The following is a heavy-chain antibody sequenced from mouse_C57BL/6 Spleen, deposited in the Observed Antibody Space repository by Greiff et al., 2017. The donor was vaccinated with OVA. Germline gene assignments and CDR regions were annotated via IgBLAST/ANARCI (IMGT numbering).Heavy chain of an antibody. V-gene: IGHV1-15*01. CDR2: IDPETGGT. CDR1: GYTFTDYE. J-gene: IGHJ3*01. Sequence: QVQLQQSGAELVRPGASVTLSCKASGYTFTDYEMHWVKQTPVHGLEWIGAIDPETGGTAYNQKFKGKAILTADKSSSTAHMELRSLTSEDSAVYYCTRYETGAWFAYWGQGTLVTVSA. D-gene: IGHD4-1*01. CDR3: TRYETGAWFAY.